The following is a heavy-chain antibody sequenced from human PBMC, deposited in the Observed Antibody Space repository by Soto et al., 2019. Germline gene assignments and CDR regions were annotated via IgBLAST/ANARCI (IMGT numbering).Heavy chain of an antibody. D-gene: IGHD6-13*01. V-gene: IGHV1-8*02. CDR2: MNPGSGKT. CDR3: ARMASAGTLNWFDP. Sequence: QVQLVQSGAEVKEPGASVRVSCKASGYTFINFDISWVRQAAGQGLEWLGWMNPGSGKTGYASKCQGRVAMTRADSTGTSHLELSSLTSDDTAVYYCARMASAGTLNWFDPWGQGTLVTVSS. J-gene: IGHJ5*02. CDR1: GYTFINFD.